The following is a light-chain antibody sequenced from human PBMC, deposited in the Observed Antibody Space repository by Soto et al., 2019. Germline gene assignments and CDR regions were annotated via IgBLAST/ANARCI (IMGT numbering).Light chain of an antibody. CDR3: QSYDSSLSGWV. CDR1: SSNIGAGSD. J-gene: IGLJ3*02. CDR2: GNS. V-gene: IGLV1-40*01. Sequence: QAVVTQPPSVSGAPGQRVTISCTGSSSNIGAGSDVHWYQQLPGTAPKLLIYGNSNRPSGVPDRFSGSKSGTSASLAIAGLKAEDEADYYCQSYDSSLSGWVFGGGTQLTVL.